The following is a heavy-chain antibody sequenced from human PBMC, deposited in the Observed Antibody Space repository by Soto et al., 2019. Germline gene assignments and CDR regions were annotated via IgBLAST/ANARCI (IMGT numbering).Heavy chain of an antibody. Sequence: SKTLSLTCAISGDTVSSNSATWNWIRQSPSKGLEWLGRTFYRSKRYNDYAVSVKSRLTINTDTSKNQFSLQLNSVTPDDTAVYYCARENGAAAHAHYYYGMDVWGQGTTVTAPS. CDR2: TFYRSKRYN. CDR1: GDTVSSNSAT. V-gene: IGHV6-1*01. D-gene: IGHD2-2*01. CDR3: ARENGAAAHAHYYYGMDV. J-gene: IGHJ6*02.